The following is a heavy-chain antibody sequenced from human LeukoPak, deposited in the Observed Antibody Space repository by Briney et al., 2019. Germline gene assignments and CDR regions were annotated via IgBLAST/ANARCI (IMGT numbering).Heavy chain of an antibody. J-gene: IGHJ4*02. CDR2: ISGSGGST. V-gene: IGHV3-23*01. Sequence: GGSLRLSCAASGFTFSSYSMNWVRQAPGKGLEWVSAISGSGGSTYYADSVKGRFTISRDNSKNTLYLQMNSLRAEDTAVYYCAKDGEGGCSSTSCYFDYWGQGTLVTVSS. CDR3: AKDGEGGCSSTSCYFDY. CDR1: GFTFSSYS. D-gene: IGHD2-2*01.